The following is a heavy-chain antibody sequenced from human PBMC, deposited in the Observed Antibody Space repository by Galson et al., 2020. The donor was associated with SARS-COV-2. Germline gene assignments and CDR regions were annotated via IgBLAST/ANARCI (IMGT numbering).Heavy chain of an antibody. D-gene: IGHD2-2*01. Sequence: SETLSLTCSVSGGSISNNNYFWGWVRQPPGKGLEWIGSIYYTGTTYHNPSLMSRVTISVDTSKNQFSLKLSSVTAADTAVYYCARPVAVVSRPGYLDYWGQGTLVTVSS. CDR2: IYYTGTT. V-gene: IGHV4-39*01. J-gene: IGHJ4*02. CDR3: ARPVAVVSRPGYLDY. CDR1: GGSISNNNYF.